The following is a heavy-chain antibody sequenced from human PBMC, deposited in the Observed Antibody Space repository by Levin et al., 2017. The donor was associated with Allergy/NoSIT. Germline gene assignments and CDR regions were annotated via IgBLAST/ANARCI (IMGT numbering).Heavy chain of an antibody. CDR1: GFPFSSYG. Sequence: LSLTCAASGFPFSSYGMHWVRQAPGKGLEWVAVISYDGSNKYYADSVKGRFTISRDNSKNTLYLQMNSLRAEDTAVYYCAKDLAGSGSYGVNYYYYMDVWGKGTTVTVSS. CDR3: AKDLAGSGSYGVNYYYYMDV. J-gene: IGHJ6*03. CDR2: ISYDGSNK. V-gene: IGHV3-30*18. D-gene: IGHD3-10*01.